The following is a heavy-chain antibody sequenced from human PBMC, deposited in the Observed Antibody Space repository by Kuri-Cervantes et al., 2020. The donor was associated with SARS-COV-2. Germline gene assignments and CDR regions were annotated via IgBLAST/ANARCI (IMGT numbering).Heavy chain of an antibody. Sequence: ETLSLTCATSGSTFGTDAMTWVRQAPGKGLEWISGISGSVGDTSYANSVKGRFTISRDSSNNTLCLQMNSLRAEDTPIYYCAKGDYSSWSYFDYWGQGKLVTVSS. CDR1: GSTFGTDA. D-gene: IGHD4-11*01. CDR2: ISGSVGDT. V-gene: IGHV3-23*01. CDR3: AKGDYSSWSYFDY. J-gene: IGHJ4*02.